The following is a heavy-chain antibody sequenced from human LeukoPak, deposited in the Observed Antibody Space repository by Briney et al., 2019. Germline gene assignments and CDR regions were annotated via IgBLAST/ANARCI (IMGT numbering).Heavy chain of an antibody. Sequence: ASVKVSCKASGCTFTSYDINWVRQATGQGLEWMGWMNPNSGNTGYAQKFQGRVTMTRNTSISTAYMELSSLRSEDTAVYYCARGNTPYYDFWSGLSYYYYYGMDVWGQGTTVTVSS. V-gene: IGHV1-8*01. CDR3: ARGNTPYYDFWSGLSYYYYYGMDV. CDR1: GCTFTSYD. CDR2: MNPNSGNT. J-gene: IGHJ6*02. D-gene: IGHD3-3*01.